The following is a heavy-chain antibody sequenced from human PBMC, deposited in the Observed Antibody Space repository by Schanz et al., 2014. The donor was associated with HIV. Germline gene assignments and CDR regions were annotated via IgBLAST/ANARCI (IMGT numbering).Heavy chain of an antibody. CDR3: AKDDAGYSSSWHYYYYYGMDV. Sequence: QVQLVESGGGVVQPGRSLRLSCAASGFTFSSYGMHWVRQAPGKGLEWVAVISYDGSNKYYADSVKGRFTISRDNSKNTLYLQMHSLRAEDTAVYYCAKDDAGYSSSWHYYYYYGMDVWGQGTTVTVSS. CDR1: GFTFSSYG. V-gene: IGHV3-30*18. CDR2: ISYDGSNK. J-gene: IGHJ6*02. D-gene: IGHD6-13*01.